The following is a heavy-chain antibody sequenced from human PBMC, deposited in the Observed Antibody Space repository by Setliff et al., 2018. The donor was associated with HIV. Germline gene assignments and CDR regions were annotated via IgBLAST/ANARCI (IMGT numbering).Heavy chain of an antibody. CDR1: GYSISSGCY. J-gene: IGHJ4*02. CDR2: MYHSGST. Sequence: SETLSLTCAVSGYSISSGCYWGWIRQPPGKGLEWIGSMYHSGSTNYNPSLKSRVTISVDTSMDQFSLKLNSVTAADTAVYYCAAASSWDPLLDYWGQGTLVTVSS. CDR3: AAASSWDPLLDY. D-gene: IGHD6-13*01. V-gene: IGHV4-38-2*01.